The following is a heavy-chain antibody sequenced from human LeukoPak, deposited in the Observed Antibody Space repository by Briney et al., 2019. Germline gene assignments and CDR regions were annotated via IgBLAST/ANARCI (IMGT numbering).Heavy chain of an antibody. J-gene: IGHJ4*02. V-gene: IGHV3-7*01. CDR1: GFTFNTYY. CDR3: ARERYCTSATCYVGVPFDS. CDR2: IKQDGSEN. Sequence: GGSLRLSCAASGFTFNTYYMTWVRQAPGKGLEWVAGIKQDGSENYYMDSVKGRFTISRDNSRNSLYLQMNSLRAEDTAVYFCARERYCTSATCYVGVPFDSWGQGTLVTVSS. D-gene: IGHD2-2*01.